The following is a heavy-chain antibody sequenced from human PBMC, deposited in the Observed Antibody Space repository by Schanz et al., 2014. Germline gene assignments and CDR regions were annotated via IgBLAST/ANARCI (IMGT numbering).Heavy chain of an antibody. D-gene: IGHD3-3*01. CDR1: GYIFINSG. CDR2: INTGSGDT. Sequence: QIPLVQSGPEVKKPGATVKVSCKASGYIFINSGISWVRQAPGQGLEWMGWINTGSGDTKYSQNFQGRVTMTADTSTNTAYMELRSLRSDDTAVYYCARDRRFFDRDDLYYFDSWGQGTLVTVSS. V-gene: IGHV1-18*01. J-gene: IGHJ4*02. CDR3: ARDRRFFDRDDLYYFDS.